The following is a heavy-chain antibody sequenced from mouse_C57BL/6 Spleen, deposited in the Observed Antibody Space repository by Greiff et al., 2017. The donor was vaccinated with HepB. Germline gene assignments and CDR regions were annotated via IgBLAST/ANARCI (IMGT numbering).Heavy chain of an antibody. V-gene: IGHV1-74*01. J-gene: IGHJ3*01. CDR1: GYTFTSYW. Sequence: QVQLQQPGAELVKPGASVKVSCKASGYTFTSYWMHWVKQRPGQGLEWIGRIHPSDSDTNYNQKFKGKATLTVDKSSSTADMQLSSLTSEDSAVYYCASLYYDDDGFAYWGQGTLVTVSA. CDR3: ASLYYDDDGFAY. D-gene: IGHD2-4*01. CDR2: IHPSDSDT.